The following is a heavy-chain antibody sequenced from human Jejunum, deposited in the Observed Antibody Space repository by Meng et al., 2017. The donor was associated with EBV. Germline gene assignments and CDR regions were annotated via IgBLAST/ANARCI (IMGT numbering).Heavy chain of an antibody. J-gene: IGHJ5*02. Sequence: EVQFITAGAEVKKPGATVKISCKVSGYIFSDYYIHWVRQAPGEGLEWMGLVDPQDDETLYAEKFQGRVTITADTSPDTAYMGLSSLRSEDTAIYYCALVLRARFNYFDPWGQGTLVTVAS. CDR1: GYIFSDYY. CDR3: ALVLRARFNYFDP. V-gene: IGHV1-69-2*01. D-gene: IGHD4/OR15-4a*01. CDR2: VDPQDDET.